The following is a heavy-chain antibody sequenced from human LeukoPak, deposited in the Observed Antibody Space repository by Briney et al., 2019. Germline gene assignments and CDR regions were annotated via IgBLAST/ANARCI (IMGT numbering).Heavy chain of an antibody. CDR1: GFTISRYW. CDR3: ARGNYYGMDV. V-gene: IGHV3-74*01. J-gene: IGHJ6*02. Sequence: GGSLRLSCAASGFTISRYWMHWVRQTPGKGLVWFSRINSDGSSSSYADSVKGRFTISRGNAKNTLYLQMNSLRAEDTAVYYCARGNYYGMDVWGQGTTVTVSS. CDR2: INSDGSSS.